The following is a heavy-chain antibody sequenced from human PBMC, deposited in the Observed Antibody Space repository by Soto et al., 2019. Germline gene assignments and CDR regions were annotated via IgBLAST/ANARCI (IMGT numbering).Heavy chain of an antibody. CDR1: GYSFTTYW. D-gene: IGHD3-3*01. CDR2: IDPTDSYT. V-gene: IGHV5-10-1*01. CDR3: ARLGFNYDFLSGYYNVHHYYGIDV. J-gene: IGHJ6*02. Sequence: GESLKISCQASGYSFTTYWISWVRQMPGKGLECMGRIDPTDSYTDYGPSFEGHVTVSVDRSINTAYLEWSSLKASDTATYYCARLGFNYDFLSGYYNVHHYYGIDVWGQGTTVTVSS.